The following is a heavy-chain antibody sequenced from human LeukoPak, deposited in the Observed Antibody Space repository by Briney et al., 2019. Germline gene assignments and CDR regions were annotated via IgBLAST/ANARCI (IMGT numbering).Heavy chain of an antibody. CDR2: IKQDGSEK. D-gene: IGHD3-16*01. Sequence: GGSLRLSCAASGFTFSSYWMSWVRQAPGKGLEWVANIKQDGSEKYYVDSVKGRFTISRDNAKNSLYLQMNSLRAEDTAVYYCAKDQGPDLYDYWGQGTLVTVSS. CDR1: GFTFSSYW. CDR3: AKDQGPDLYDY. J-gene: IGHJ4*02. V-gene: IGHV3-7*01.